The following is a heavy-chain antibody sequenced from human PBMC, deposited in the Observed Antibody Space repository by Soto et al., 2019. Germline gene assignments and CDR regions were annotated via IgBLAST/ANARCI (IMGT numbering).Heavy chain of an antibody. Sequence: PGGSLRLSCAASGFIFSDYGMNWVRHAPGKGLERVSYINIRSDIVYYADSVKGRFTISRDNAKNSLYLQMNSLRDEDTAVYYCGPLNDRWGQVTLVPGSS. CDR1: GFIFSDYG. CDR2: INIRSDIV. J-gene: IGHJ5*02. V-gene: IGHV3-48*03. CDR3: GPLNDR.